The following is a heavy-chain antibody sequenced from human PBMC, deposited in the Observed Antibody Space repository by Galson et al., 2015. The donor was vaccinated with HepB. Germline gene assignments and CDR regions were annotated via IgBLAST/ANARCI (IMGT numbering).Heavy chain of an antibody. CDR3: AGGYCSSTSCQDAFDI. CDR1: GSTFTSYG. V-gene: IGHV1-18*01. D-gene: IGHD2-2*03. CDR2: ISAYNGNT. J-gene: IGHJ3*02. Sequence: QSGAEVTKPGASVKVSCKASGSTFTSYGISWVRQAPGQGLEWMGWISAYNGNTNYAQKLQGRVTMTTDTSTSTAYMELRSLRSDDTAVYYCAGGYCSSTSCQDAFDIWGQGTMVTVSS.